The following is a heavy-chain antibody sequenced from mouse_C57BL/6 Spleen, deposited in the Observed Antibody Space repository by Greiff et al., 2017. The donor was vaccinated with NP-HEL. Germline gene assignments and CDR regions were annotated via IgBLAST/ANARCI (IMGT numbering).Heavy chain of an antibody. CDR1: GYAFSSYW. V-gene: IGHV1-80*01. Sequence: VQLQQSGAELVKPGASVKISCKASGYAFSSYWMNWVKQRPGKGLEWLGQIYPGDGDTNYNGKFKGKATLTADKSSSTAYMQLSSLTSEDSAVYFCARSGDYYAMDYWGQGTSVTVSS. D-gene: IGHD3-1*01. CDR3: ARSGDYYAMDY. J-gene: IGHJ4*01. CDR2: IYPGDGDT.